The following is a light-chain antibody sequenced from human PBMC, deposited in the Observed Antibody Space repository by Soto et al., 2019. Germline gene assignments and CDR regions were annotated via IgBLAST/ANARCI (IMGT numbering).Light chain of an antibody. Sequence: AIQLTQSPSSLSASVGDRVTITCRASPAIASFLAWYQQKPGTAPKLLIFDASTLESGVPSRFSGSGSGTEFTLTISSLQPDDFATFYCHQYNTYPYTFGQGTKLEIK. CDR1: PAIASF. CDR3: HQYNTYPYT. J-gene: IGKJ2*01. V-gene: IGKV1-13*02. CDR2: DAS.